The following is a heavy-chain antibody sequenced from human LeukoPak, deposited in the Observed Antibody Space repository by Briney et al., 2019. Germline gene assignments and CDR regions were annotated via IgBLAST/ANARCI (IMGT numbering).Heavy chain of an antibody. CDR2: VYSGGST. CDR1: GFTVSSNY. V-gene: IGHV3-66*02. CDR3: ARERAVAGVDY. J-gene: IGHJ4*02. Sequence: GGSPRLSCAASGFTVSSNYMSWVRQAPGKGLEWVSVVYSGGSTYYADSVKGRFTISRDNSKNTLYLQMNSLRAEDTAVYYCARERAVAGVDYWGQGTLVTVSS. D-gene: IGHD6-19*01.